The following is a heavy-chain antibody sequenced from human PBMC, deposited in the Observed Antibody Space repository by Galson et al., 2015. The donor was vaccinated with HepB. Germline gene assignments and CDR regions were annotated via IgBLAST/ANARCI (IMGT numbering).Heavy chain of an antibody. J-gene: IGHJ4*02. Sequence: SLRLSCAASGFTFSSYAMHWVRQAPGKGLEWVAVISYDGSNKYYADSVKGRFTISRDNSKNALYLQMNSLRAEDTAVYACAKGLGNSGYDPLDYWGQGTLVTVSS. D-gene: IGHD5-12*01. V-gene: IGHV3-30*04. CDR2: ISYDGSNK. CDR3: AKGLGNSGYDPLDY. CDR1: GFTFSSYA.